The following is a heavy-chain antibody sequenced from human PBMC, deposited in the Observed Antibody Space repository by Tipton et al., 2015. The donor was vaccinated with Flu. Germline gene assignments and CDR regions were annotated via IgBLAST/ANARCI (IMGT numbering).Heavy chain of an antibody. V-gene: IGHV4-39*07. CDR1: GGSISSRSYY. D-gene: IGHD6-19*01. Sequence: TLSLTCNVSGGSISSRSYYWGWIRQPPGKGLEWIGNIYNSGSTYYNPSLKSRVTISIDTSKNQFSLRLSFVTAADTAVYYCAREKDSRGSEYFQQWGQGTLVTVSS. CDR2: IYNSGST. J-gene: IGHJ1*01. CDR3: AREKDSRGSEYFQQ.